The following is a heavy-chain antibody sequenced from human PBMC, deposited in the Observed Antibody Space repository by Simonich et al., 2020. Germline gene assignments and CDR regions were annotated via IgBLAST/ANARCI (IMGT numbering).Heavy chain of an antibody. J-gene: IGHJ3*02. CDR3: ARDPVVPAAIRNAFDI. V-gene: IGHV1-2*02. CDR2: INPNSGGT. Sequence: QVQLVQSGAEVTKPGASVKVSCKASGYTFTGYYMHWVRQAPGQGLEWMGWINPNSGGTNYAQKFQGRVTMTRDTSISTAYMELSRLRSDDTAVYYCARDPVVPAAIRNAFDIWGQGTMVTVSS. D-gene: IGHD2-2*01. CDR1: GYTFTGYY.